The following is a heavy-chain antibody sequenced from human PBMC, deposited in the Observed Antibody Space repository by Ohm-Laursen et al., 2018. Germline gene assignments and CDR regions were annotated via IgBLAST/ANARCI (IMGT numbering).Heavy chain of an antibody. CDR3: ASSQSSSWYHAFDV. CDR1: GASISTHY. V-gene: IGHV4-4*08. J-gene: IGHJ3*01. CDR2: FYHSGGT. D-gene: IGHD6-13*01. Sequence: TLSLTCTVSGASISTHYWSWIRQPPGKGLEWIGHFYHSGGTNNNPSFKSRVTISIDTSKNQVSLNLNSVTAADTAVYYCASSQSSSWYHAFDVWGQGTMVTVSS.